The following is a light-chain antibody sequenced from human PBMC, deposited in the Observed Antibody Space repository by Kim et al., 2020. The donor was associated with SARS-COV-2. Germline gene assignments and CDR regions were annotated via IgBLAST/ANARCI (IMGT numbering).Light chain of an antibody. J-gene: IGLJ3*02. CDR1: SLRNYY. CDR3: SSRDSTGDHVV. V-gene: IGLV3-19*01. CDR2: GKY. Sequence: ALGQTVRLTCQGDSLRNYYATWYQQRPGQAPTLVLYGKYDRPSGIPDRFSGSASGNTASLTITGAQAEDEGDYYCSSRDSTGDHVVFGGGTKLIVL.